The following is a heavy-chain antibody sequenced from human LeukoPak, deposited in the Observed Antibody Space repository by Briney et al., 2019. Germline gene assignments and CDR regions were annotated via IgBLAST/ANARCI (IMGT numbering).Heavy chain of an antibody. J-gene: IGHJ4*02. V-gene: IGHV3-66*01. CDR1: GFTVSSNY. CDR3: ARAYSSPFNFDY. D-gene: IGHD6-6*01. Sequence: GGSLRLSFAASGFTVSSNYWAWVRQSPGRGLEWVSVIYSGGSTYYADSVKGRFTISRDNSKNTLYLQMNSLRAEDTAVYYCARAYSSPFNFDYWGQGTLVTVSS. CDR2: IYSGGST.